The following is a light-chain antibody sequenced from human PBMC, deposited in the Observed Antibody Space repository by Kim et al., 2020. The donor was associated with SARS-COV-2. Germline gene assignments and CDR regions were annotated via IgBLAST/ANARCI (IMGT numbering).Light chain of an antibody. CDR3: AAWDDSLNGWV. V-gene: IGLV1-44*01. J-gene: IGLJ3*02. CDR2: TND. CDR1: GSNIGTNT. Sequence: ELTQPPSASGTPGQRVTISCSGSGSNIGTNTVNWYQQLPGTAPKLLIYTNDQRPSGVPDRFSGSKSGTSASLAISGLQSDDETDYYCAAWDDSLNGWVFGGGTKLTVL.